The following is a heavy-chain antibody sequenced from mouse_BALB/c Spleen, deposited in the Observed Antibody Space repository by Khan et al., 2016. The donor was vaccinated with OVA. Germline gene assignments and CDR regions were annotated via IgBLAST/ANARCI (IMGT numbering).Heavy chain of an antibody. J-gene: IGHJ4*01. V-gene: IGHV9-3-1*01. CDR2: INAYTGEP. CDR3: ARPTYFSVTMAY. CDR1: GYTFTNFG. D-gene: IGHD2-10*01. Sequence: QIQLVQSGPELKKPGETVKISCKASGYTFTNFGMNWVKQAPGKGLEWMGWINAYTGEPTYADDFKGRFAFSLETSVSTAYLQITNLKNEDTATYCCARPTYFSVTMAYWGQGTAVTVSS.